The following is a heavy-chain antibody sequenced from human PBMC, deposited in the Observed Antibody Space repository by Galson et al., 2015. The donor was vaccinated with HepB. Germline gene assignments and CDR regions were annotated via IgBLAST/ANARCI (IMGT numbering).Heavy chain of an antibody. CDR2: ISYDGSNK. CDR3: VGNFPHDAFDI. Sequence: SLRLSCAASGFTFSSYAMHWVRQAPGKGLEWVAVISYDGSNKYYADSVKGRFTISRDNSKNTLYLQMNSLRAEDTAVYYSVGNFPHDAFDIWGQGTTVTVSS. V-gene: IGHV3-30*04. D-gene: IGHD1-7*01. J-gene: IGHJ3*02. CDR1: GFTFSSYA.